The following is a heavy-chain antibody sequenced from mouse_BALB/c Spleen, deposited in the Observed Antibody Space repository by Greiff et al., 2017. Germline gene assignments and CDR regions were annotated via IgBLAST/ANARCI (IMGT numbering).Heavy chain of an antibody. Sequence: VQLKQSGPELVKPGASVKISCKASGYSFTGYYMHWVKQSHVKSLEWIGRINPYNGATSYNQNFKDKASLTVDKSSSTAYMELHSLTSEDSAVYYCARRTTATLYAMDYWGQGTSVTVSS. J-gene: IGHJ4*01. CDR2: INPYNGAT. V-gene: IGHV1-31*01. CDR3: ARRTTATLYAMDY. D-gene: IGHD1-2*01. CDR1: GYSFTGYY.